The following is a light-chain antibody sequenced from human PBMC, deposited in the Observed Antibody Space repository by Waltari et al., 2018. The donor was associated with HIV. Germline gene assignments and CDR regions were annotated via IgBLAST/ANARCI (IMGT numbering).Light chain of an antibody. CDR3: QSYDNSNWV. V-gene: IGLV6-57*02. CDR2: EDD. Sequence: ILTQPHSVSESPGQTVLISCTGTSGSDAIHYVPGYQLRTGNAPRTVIYEDDKRPSGVPDRFSGSIDGSSNSASLIISGLKPEDEGDYYCQSYDNSNWVFGGGTKLTV. CDR1: SGSDAIHY. J-gene: IGLJ3*02.